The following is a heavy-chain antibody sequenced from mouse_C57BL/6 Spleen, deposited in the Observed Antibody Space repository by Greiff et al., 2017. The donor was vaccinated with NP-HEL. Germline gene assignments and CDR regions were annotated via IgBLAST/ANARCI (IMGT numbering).Heavy chain of an antibody. D-gene: IGHD1-1*01. CDR1: GYTFTSYW. CDR3: ARSITTVVAASDY. V-gene: IGHV1-72*01. Sequence: QVQLQQPGAELVKPGASVKLSCKASGYTFTSYWMHWVKQRPGRGLEWIGRIYPNSGGTKYNEKFKSKATLTVDKPSSTAYMQLSSLTSEDSAVYYCARSITTVVAASDYWGQGTTLTVSS. J-gene: IGHJ2*01. CDR2: IYPNSGGT.